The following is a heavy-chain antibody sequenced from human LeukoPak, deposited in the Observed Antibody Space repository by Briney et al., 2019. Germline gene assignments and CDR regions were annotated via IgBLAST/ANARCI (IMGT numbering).Heavy chain of an antibody. CDR3: ARLHGGNSKVVFQH. CDR1: GYSFTSYW. CDR2: IYPGDSDT. J-gene: IGHJ1*01. Sequence: GESLKISFKGSGYSFTSYWIGWVRPMPGKGLEWRGIIYPGDSDTRYSPSFQGQDTISADKSISTAYLQWSSLNASDTAMYYCARLHGGNSKVVFQHWGQGTLVTVSS. V-gene: IGHV5-51*01. D-gene: IGHD4-23*01.